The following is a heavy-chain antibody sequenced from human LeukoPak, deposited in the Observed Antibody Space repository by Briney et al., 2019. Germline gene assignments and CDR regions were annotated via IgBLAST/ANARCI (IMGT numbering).Heavy chain of an antibody. J-gene: IGHJ2*01. V-gene: IGHV4-34*01. CDR2: INHSGST. D-gene: IGHD6-13*01. CDR1: GGSFSGYY. Sequence: SETLSLTCAVYGGSFSGYYWSWIRQPPGKGLEWIGEINHSGSTNYNPSLKSRVTISVDTSKNQFSLKLSPVTAADTAVYYCARAGIAAAGHGYWYFDLWGRGTLVTVSS. CDR3: ARAGIAAAGHGYWYFDL.